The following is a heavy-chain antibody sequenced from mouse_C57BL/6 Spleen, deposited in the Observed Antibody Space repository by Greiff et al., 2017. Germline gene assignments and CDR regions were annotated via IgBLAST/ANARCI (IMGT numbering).Heavy chain of an antibody. J-gene: IGHJ2*01. V-gene: IGHV5-17*01. D-gene: IGHD1-1*01. CDR3: ARDGSSYDYFDY. Sequence: VQLKESGGGLVKPGGSLKLSCAASGFTFSDYGMHWVRQAPEKGLEWVAYISSGSSTIYYADTVKGRFTISRDNAKNTLFLQITSLRSEDTAMYYCARDGSSYDYFDYWGQGTTLTVSS. CDR1: GFTFSDYG. CDR2: ISSGSSTI.